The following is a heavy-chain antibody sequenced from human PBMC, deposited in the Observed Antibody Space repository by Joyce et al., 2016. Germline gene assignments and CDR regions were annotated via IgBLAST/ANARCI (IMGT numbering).Heavy chain of an antibody. Sequence: EVQLVESGGGLVQPGGSLRLDCAGSGFTFSSYGMNWVRLAPGKGLEWVSYIRTSSSAVYYADSVNGRFTISSDNAKDSLYLQMNSLRDEDTAVYYCAREAWFGELLFMFDSWGQGNLVTVSS. CDR3: AREAWFGELLFMFDS. CDR2: IRTSSSAV. D-gene: IGHD3-10*01. J-gene: IGHJ4*02. V-gene: IGHV3-48*02. CDR1: GFTFSSYG.